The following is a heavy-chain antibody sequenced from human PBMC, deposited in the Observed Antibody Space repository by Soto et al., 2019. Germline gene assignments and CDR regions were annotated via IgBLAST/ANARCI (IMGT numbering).Heavy chain of an antibody. V-gene: IGHV4-39*01. CDR2: IYYSGST. J-gene: IGHJ4*02. D-gene: IGHD6-13*01. CDR1: GGSISSSSYY. Sequence: SETLSLTCTVSGGSISSSSYYWGWIRQPPGKGLEWIGSIYYSGSTYYNPSLKSRVTISVDTSKNQFSLKLSSVTAADTAVYYCAVAAAGVDYWGQGTLVTVSS. CDR3: AVAAAGVDY.